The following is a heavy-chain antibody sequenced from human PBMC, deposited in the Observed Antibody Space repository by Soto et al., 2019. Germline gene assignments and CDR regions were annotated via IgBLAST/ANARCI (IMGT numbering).Heavy chain of an antibody. V-gene: IGHV3-30*06. CDR2: ILYDGNQT. CDR1: GFSFRGSV. J-gene: IGHJ4*02. CDR3: ARCTIHNSSWPVVD. D-gene: IGHD2-15*01. Sequence: QVHLVESGGGVIQPGRSLRLSCETSGFSFRGSVMHWVRRAPGKGLEWVAVILYDGNQTHYRDSVNGRFTISRDNSRNTLYLQTDSLRADDTAIYYCARCTIHNSSWPVVDWGQGTLVTVSS.